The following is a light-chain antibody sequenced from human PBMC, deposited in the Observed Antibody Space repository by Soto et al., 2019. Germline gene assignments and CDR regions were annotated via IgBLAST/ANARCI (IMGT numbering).Light chain of an antibody. CDR3: QVWDTSSDNYV. V-gene: IGLV3-21*02. CDR2: DDS. CDR1: NIGSKS. J-gene: IGLJ1*01. Sequence: SYELTQPPSVSVAPGQTAKIICGGNNIGSKSVQWYQQKPGQAPVLVVYDDSDRPSGIPERFSGSKSWNTATLTISRVEAGHEADYYCQVWDTSSDNYVLGNGTKVTVL.